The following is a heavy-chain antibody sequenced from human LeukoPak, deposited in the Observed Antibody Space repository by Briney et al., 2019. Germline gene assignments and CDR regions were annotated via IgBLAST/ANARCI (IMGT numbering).Heavy chain of an antibody. Sequence: SETLSLTCTVSGGPICSGDYYWDWIRQPPGKGLEWIGDSFYSGSTYYNPSLKSRVTISVDTSKNQFSLKLSSVTAADTAVYYCARRRVEMATIGPNDAFDIWGQGTMVTVSS. CDR2: SFYSGST. J-gene: IGHJ3*02. V-gene: IGHV4-39*01. CDR1: GGPICSGDYY. D-gene: IGHD5-24*01. CDR3: ARRRVEMATIGPNDAFDI.